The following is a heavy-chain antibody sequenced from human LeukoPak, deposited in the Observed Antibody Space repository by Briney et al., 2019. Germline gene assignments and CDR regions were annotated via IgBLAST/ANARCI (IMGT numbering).Heavy chain of an antibody. D-gene: IGHD3-3*01. V-gene: IGHV4-30-4*08. CDR1: GGSISSGDYY. CDR3: ARTIGVVIPALDY. CDR2: IYYSGST. Sequence: SETLSLTCTVSGGSISSGDYYWSWIRQPPGKGLEWIGYIYYSGSTYYNPSLKSRVTISVDTSKNQFSLKLSSVTAADTAVYYCARTIGVVIPALDYWGQGTLVTVSS. J-gene: IGHJ4*02.